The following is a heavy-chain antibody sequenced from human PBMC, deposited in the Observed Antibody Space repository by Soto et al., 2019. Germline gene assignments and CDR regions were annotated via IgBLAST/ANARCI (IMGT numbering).Heavy chain of an antibody. CDR2: ISGSGGST. V-gene: IGHV3-23*01. Sequence: SLRLSCAASGFTFSSYAMSWVRQAPGKWLEWVSAISGSGGSTYYADSVKGRFTISRDNSKNPLYLQMNSLTAEDTAVYYCAKGLFFYLELHLGYWGHGTLVTVSS. CDR1: GFTFSSYA. D-gene: IGHD1-7*01. J-gene: IGHJ4*01. CDR3: AKGLFFYLELHLGY.